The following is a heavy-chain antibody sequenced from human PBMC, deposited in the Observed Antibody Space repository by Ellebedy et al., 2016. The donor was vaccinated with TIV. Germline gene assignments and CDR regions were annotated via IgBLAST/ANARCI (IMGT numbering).Heavy chain of an antibody. CDR2: IDIDGSET. D-gene: IGHD3-16*01. V-gene: IGHV3-74*01. J-gene: IGHJ4*02. CDR3: VTWGQSYGR. Sequence: GESLKISCAASGFTFSRYAMSWVRQAPGQGLVWVSRIDIDGSETVYADSVKGRFTISRDNAKNTLFLQMDSLRVDDTAVYYCVTWGQSYGRWGQGSLVTISS. CDR1: GFTFSRYA.